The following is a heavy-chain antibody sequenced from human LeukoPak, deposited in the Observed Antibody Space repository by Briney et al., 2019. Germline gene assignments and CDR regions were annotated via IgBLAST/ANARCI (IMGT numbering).Heavy chain of an antibody. Sequence: GGSLRLSCAASGFTLSSYAMSWVRQAPGKGLEWVSAISGSGGSTYYADSVKGRFTISRDNSKNTLYLQMNSLRAEDTAVYYCAKNPPRIRYFDWPKDYWGQGTLVTVSS. D-gene: IGHD3-9*01. CDR1: GFTLSSYA. J-gene: IGHJ4*02. V-gene: IGHV3-23*01. CDR3: AKNPPRIRYFDWPKDY. CDR2: ISGSGGST.